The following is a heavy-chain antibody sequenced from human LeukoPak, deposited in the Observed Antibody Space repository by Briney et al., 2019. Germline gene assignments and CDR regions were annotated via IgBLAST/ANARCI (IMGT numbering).Heavy chain of an antibody. CDR1: GGSISSGSYY. CDR3: ARDRYYGSGSSYLYYYYMDV. CDR2: IYTSGST. V-gene: IGHV4-61*02. D-gene: IGHD3-10*01. Sequence: PSETLSLTCTVSGGSISSGSYYWSWIRQPAGKGLEWIGRIYTSGSTNYNPSLKSRVTMSVDTSKNQFSLKLSSVTAADTAVYYCARDRYYGSGSSYLYYYYMDVWGKGTTVTVSS. J-gene: IGHJ6*03.